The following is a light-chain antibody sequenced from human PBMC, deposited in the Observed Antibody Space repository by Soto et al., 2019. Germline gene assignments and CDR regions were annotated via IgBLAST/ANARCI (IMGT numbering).Light chain of an antibody. J-gene: IGLJ1*01. CDR2: DVN. Sequence: LTQPASLSGSPGQSITISCTGTSSDIGAYDYVSWYQQHPGRAPKLMIYDVNNRPSGVSNRFSGSKSGNTASLTISGLQGEDEADYYCTSYTTSSTYVFGTGTKVTVL. CDR3: TSYTTSSTYV. V-gene: IGLV2-14*01. CDR1: SSDIGAYDY.